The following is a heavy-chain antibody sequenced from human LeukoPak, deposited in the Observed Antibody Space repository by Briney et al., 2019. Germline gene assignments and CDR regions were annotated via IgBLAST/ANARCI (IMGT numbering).Heavy chain of an antibody. CDR1: GYTFTGYY. J-gene: IGHJ6*03. V-gene: IGHV1-2*02. Sequence: GASVKVSCKASGYTFTGYYMHWARQAPGQGLEWMGWINPNSGGTNYAQKFQGRVTMTRDTSISTAYMELSRLRSDDTAVYYCARGPGHYDSSGYYYVNYYYYMDVWGKGTTVTVSS. D-gene: IGHD3-22*01. CDR2: INPNSGGT. CDR3: ARGPGHYDSSGYYYVNYYYYMDV.